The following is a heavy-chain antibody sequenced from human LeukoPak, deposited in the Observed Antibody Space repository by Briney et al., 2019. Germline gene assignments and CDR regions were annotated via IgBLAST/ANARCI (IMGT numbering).Heavy chain of an antibody. J-gene: IGHJ4*02. D-gene: IGHD6-13*01. CDR2: INPDSGGT. Sequence: ASVQVSCKASGYTLTGYYMHWVRQAPGPGLECMGWINPDSGGTKYAQKFQGRVTMTRDTSISTAYMELSRLRSDDTAVYYCARGSSSSWYKYFFDYWGQGTPVTVSS. CDR1: GYTLTGYY. V-gene: IGHV1-2*02. CDR3: ARGSSSSWYKYFFDY.